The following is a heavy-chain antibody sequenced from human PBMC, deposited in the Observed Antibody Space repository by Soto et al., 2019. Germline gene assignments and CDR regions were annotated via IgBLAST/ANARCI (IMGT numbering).Heavy chain of an antibody. D-gene: IGHD3-22*01. CDR2: ISANNVNK. J-gene: IGHJ6*02. Sequence: VQLVKPGAKVKKPGASVKVSGKISGYTFTSFGITWGRRAPGQGLGWMGWISANNVNKNYAQKPQGRVTMTTDTSTSTAYMELRSLRSDDTAVYYCASHYDSSGLRGKYGMDVWGQGTTVTVSS. V-gene: IGHV1-18*01. CDR1: GYTFTSFG. CDR3: ASHYDSSGLRGKYGMDV.